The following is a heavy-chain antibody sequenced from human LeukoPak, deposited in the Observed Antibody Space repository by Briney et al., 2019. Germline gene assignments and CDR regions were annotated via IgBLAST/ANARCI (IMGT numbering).Heavy chain of an antibody. CDR2: FDPEDGET. D-gene: IGHD2-2*02. CDR1: GYTPTELS. Sequence: ASVKASCKVSGYTPTELSMHWVRQAPGKGLEWMGGFDPEDGETIYAQKFQGRVTMTEDTSTDTAYMELSSLRSEDTAVYYCATDLDYCSSTSCYIFDYWGQGTLVTVSS. V-gene: IGHV1-24*01. CDR3: ATDLDYCSSTSCYIFDY. J-gene: IGHJ4*02.